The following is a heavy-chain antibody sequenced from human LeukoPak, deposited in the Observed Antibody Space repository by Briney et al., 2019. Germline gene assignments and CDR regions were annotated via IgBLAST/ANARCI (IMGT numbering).Heavy chain of an antibody. J-gene: IGHJ5*02. V-gene: IGHV1-46*01. D-gene: IGHD3-3*01. CDR2: INPSGGST. Sequence: ASVKVSCKASGYTFTSYYMHWVRQAPGQGLEWMGIINPSGGSTSYAQKFQGRVTMTRDTSTSTVYMELSSLRSEDTAVYYCARPSRTATNYDFWSGYPLDPWGQGTLVTVSS. CDR3: ARPSRTATNYDFWSGYPLDP. CDR1: GYTFTSYY.